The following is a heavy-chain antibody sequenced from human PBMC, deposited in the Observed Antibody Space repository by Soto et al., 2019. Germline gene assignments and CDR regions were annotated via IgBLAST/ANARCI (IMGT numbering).Heavy chain of an antibody. CDR3: AKDVSQVGATSYLFDS. CDR1: GFTFDDYA. V-gene: IGHV3-9*01. Sequence: GGSLRLSCAASGFTFDDYAMHWVRQAPGKGLEWVSGIYWNSARIDYADSVRGRFTISRDNAKNSLYLEMNSLRVEDTALYYCAKDVSQVGATSYLFDSWGLGTLVTVSS. J-gene: IGHJ4*02. CDR2: IYWNSARI. D-gene: IGHD1-26*01.